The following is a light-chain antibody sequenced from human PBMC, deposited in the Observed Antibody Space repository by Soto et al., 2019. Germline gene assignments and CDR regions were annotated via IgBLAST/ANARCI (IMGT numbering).Light chain of an antibody. CDR1: KNDIGVYDF. CDR2: EVV. CDR3: KSYAGSNTYV. V-gene: IGLV2-8*01. J-gene: IGLJ1*01. Sequence: ALTQPPSASGSPGQSVTISCTGTKNDIGVYDFVSWYQHHPGKAPRLVIYEVVQRPSGVPDRFSGSKSGNTASLTVSGLQAADEADYFCKSYAGSNTYVFGSGTKVTVL.